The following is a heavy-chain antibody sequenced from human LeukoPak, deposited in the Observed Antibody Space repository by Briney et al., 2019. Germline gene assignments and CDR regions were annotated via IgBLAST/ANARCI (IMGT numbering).Heavy chain of an antibody. CDR1: GFTFTSYV. V-gene: IGHV3-21*01. D-gene: IGHD1/OR15-1a*01. CDR3: ARAEQET. J-gene: IGHJ4*02. Sequence: GGSLRLSCAASGFTFTSYVMNWVRQAPGKGLEWVSSISSTSSYIYYADSVRGRFTISRDNAKKSVYLQMNSLRAEDTAVYYCARAEQETWGQGALVTVSS. CDR2: ISSTSSYI.